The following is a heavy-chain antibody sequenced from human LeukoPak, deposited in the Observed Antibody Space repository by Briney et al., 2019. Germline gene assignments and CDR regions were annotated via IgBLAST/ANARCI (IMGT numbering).Heavy chain of an antibody. CDR2: IFSASYT. J-gene: IGHJ4*02. Sequence: GGSLRLSCAASGFTVSSNYMSWVRPAPGKGLEWVSVIFSASYTFYADSVKGRFTISRDSSKNTLYLQMNSLRAEDTAVYYCAKLWENDYGDFWGQGTLVTVSS. CDR1: GFTVSSNY. V-gene: IGHV3-53*01. CDR3: AKLWENDYGDF. D-gene: IGHD1-26*01.